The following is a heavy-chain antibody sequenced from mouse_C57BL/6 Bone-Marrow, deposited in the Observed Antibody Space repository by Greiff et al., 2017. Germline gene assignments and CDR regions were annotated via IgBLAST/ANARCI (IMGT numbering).Heavy chain of an antibody. V-gene: IGHV1-69*01. J-gene: IGHJ2*01. CDR1: GYTFTSYW. Sequence: VQLQQPGAELVMPGASVKLSCKASGYTFTSYWMHWVKQRPGQGLEWIGEIDPSASYTNYNQKFKGKSTLTVDKSYSTAYMQLSSLTSEDSAVYYCARDYYGSSYYFDYWGQGTTLTVSS. CDR2: IDPSASYT. D-gene: IGHD1-1*01. CDR3: ARDYYGSSYYFDY.